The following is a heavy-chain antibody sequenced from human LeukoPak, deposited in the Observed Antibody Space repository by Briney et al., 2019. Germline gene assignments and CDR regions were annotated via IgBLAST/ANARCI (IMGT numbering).Heavy chain of an antibody. D-gene: IGHD6-19*01. CDR2: ISSSGSTI. CDR1: GFTFSSYE. Sequence: GGSLRLSCAAFGFTFSSYEMNWVRQAPGKGLEWVSYISSSGSTIYYADSVKGRFTISRDNAKNSLYLQMNSLRAEDTAVYYCAGGSGWYAYFDYWGQGTLVTVSS. V-gene: IGHV3-48*03. CDR3: AGGSGWYAYFDY. J-gene: IGHJ4*02.